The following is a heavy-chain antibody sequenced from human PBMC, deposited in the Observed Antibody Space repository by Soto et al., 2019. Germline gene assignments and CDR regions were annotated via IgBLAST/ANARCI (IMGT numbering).Heavy chain of an antibody. CDR2: ISYDGSNK. D-gene: IGHD3-10*01. CDR3: AKAGHGSSTDTLWFGELYLPSV. J-gene: IGHJ6*04. Sequence: GGSLRLSCAASGFTFSSYGMHWVRQAPGKGLEWVAVISYDGSNKYYADSVKGRFTISRDNSKSTLYLQMNSLRGEDTAVYYWAKAGHGSSTDTLWFGELYLPSVWGKGTTVTVSS. CDR1: GFTFSSYG. V-gene: IGHV3-30*18.